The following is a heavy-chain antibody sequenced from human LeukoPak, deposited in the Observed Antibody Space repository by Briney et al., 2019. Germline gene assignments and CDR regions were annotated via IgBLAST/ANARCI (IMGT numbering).Heavy chain of an antibody. Sequence: GRSLRLSCAASGFTFNNFGVHWVRQAPGKGLEWVAVISYDGSNKYYADSVKGRFTISRDNSKNTLYLQMNSLRADDTAVYFCAKQAGWGAYFSFLPFDFWGRGTLVTVSS. CDR3: AKQAGWGAYFSFLPFDF. V-gene: IGHV3-30*18. CDR1: GFTFNNFG. D-gene: IGHD3-3*01. CDR2: ISYDGSNK. J-gene: IGHJ4*02.